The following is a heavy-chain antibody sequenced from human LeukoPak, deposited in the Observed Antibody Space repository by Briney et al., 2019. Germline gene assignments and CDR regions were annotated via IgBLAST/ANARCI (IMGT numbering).Heavy chain of an antibody. J-gene: IGHJ4*02. CDR1: GYTFTGYY. D-gene: IGHD3-22*01. CDR3: ARVGEALYDSSGYYDY. V-gene: IGHV1-2*02. Sequence: ASVKVSCKASGYTFTGYYMHWVRQAPGQGLEWMGWINPNSGGTDYAQKFQGRVTMTRDTSISTAYMELSRLRSDDTAVYYCARVGEALYDSSGYYDYWGQGTLVTVSS. CDR2: INPNSGGT.